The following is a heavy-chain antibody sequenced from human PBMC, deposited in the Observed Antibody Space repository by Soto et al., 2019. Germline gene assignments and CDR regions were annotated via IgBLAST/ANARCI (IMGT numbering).Heavy chain of an antibody. V-gene: IGHV4-31*03. CDR1: GGSISSGGYY. Sequence: QVQLQESGPGLVKPSQTLSLTCTVSGGSISSGGYYWSWIRQHPGKGLEWIGYIYYSGSTYYNPSLNSRVTISVDTSKNQFSLKLSSVTAAGTAVYYCARAPEKRRSSSHYSRGNWFDPCGQGTLVTVSS. CDR2: IYYSGST. CDR3: ARAPEKRRSSSHYSRGNWFDP. D-gene: IGHD2-2*01. J-gene: IGHJ5*02.